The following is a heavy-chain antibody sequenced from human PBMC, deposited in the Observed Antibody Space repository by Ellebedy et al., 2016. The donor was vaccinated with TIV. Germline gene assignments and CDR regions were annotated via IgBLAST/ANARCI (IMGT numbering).Heavy chain of an antibody. Sequence: SETLSLTCTVSGDSTSSYYWGWIRQPPGKGLEWIGYISYSGITHYNPSLKSRVTISVDTSRNQFSLRLSSVTAADTAVYYCARDSDYGDCFWDYWGQGTLVTVPS. D-gene: IGHD4-17*01. CDR3: ARDSDYGDCFWDY. J-gene: IGHJ4*02. CDR1: GDSTSSYY. V-gene: IGHV4-59*01. CDR2: ISYSGIT.